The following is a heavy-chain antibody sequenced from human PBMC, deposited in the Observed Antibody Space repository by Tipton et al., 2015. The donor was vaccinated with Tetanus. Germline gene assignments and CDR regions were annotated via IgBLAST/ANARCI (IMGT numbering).Heavy chain of an antibody. CDR3: GRASGYHYGSGSYYSGEDY. D-gene: IGHD3-10*01. CDR2: ISPYNGKT. CDR1: GYTFTSYD. Sequence: QVQLVQSGAEVKKPGASVRVSCKASGYTFTSYDINWVRQATGQGLEWMGWISPYNGKTNYAQKLQGRVTMTRDTSITTAYMELSNLRSDDTAVYYCGRASGYHYGSGSYYSGEDYWGQGTLVTVSS. J-gene: IGHJ4*02. V-gene: IGHV1-8*01.